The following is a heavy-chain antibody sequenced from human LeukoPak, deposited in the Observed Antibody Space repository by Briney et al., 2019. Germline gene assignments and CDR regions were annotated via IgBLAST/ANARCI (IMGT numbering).Heavy chain of an antibody. V-gene: IGHV4-34*01. CDR1: GGSFSGYY. J-gene: IGHJ5*02. CDR3: ARGRGTRAQIVVVAAYYGNGWFDP. D-gene: IGHD2-15*01. Sequence: SETLSPTCAVYGGSFSGYYWSWIRQPPGKGLEWIGEINHSGSTNYNPSLKSRVTISVDTSKNQFSLKLSSVTAADTAVYYCARGRGTRAQIVVVAAYYGNGWFDPWGQGTLVTVSS. CDR2: INHSGST.